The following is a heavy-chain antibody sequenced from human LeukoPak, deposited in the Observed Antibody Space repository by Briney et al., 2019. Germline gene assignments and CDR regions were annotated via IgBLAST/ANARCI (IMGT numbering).Heavy chain of an antibody. Sequence: GASVKVSCKASGYTFTSYYMHWVRQAPGQGLEWMGIINLSGGSISYAQKFQGRVTMTRDTSTSTVYMELSSLRSEDTAVYYCARDRALEMATMPHGYWGQGTLVTVSS. V-gene: IGHV1-46*01. CDR1: GYTFTSYY. D-gene: IGHD5-24*01. CDR2: INLSGGSI. J-gene: IGHJ4*02. CDR3: ARDRALEMATMPHGY.